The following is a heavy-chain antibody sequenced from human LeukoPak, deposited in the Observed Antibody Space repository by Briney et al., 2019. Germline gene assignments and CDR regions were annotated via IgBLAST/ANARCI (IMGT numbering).Heavy chain of an antibody. CDR2: INHSGST. Sequence: SETLSLTCAVYGGSFSGYYWSWIRQPPGKGLEWIGEINHSGSTNCNPSLKSRVTISVDTSKNQFSLKLSSVTAADTAVYYCASPLGRYDFWSGYYYWGQGTLVTVSS. D-gene: IGHD3-3*01. CDR1: GGSFSGYY. V-gene: IGHV4-34*01. CDR3: ASPLGRYDFWSGYYY. J-gene: IGHJ4*02.